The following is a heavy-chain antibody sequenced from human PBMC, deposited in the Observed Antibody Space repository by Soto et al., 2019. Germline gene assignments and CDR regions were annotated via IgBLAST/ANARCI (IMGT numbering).Heavy chain of an antibody. V-gene: IGHV4-31*03. Sequence: SETLSLTCTVSGGSISTVGHYWTWIRQPPGKGLEWIGSIYHTGSTYYSTSLRSRLTMSVDTSKSQFSLRLSSVTAAGTAVYYCARATGSLRNRNCDYWGQGSLVTVSS. CDR2: IYHTGST. CDR1: GGSISTVGHY. CDR3: ARATGSLRNRNCDY. J-gene: IGHJ4*02. D-gene: IGHD1-1*01.